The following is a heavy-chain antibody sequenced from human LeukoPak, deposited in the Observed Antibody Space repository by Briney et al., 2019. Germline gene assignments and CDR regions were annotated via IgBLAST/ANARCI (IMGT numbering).Heavy chain of an antibody. Sequence: PGGSLRLSCAASGFTFSSYGMHWVRQAPGKGLERVAFIRYDGSDEYYAASVKGRFTISRDKDKDTLYLQMNSLRVEDTAVYYCAKTAAPGRDNNWFDLWGQGALVTVSS. D-gene: IGHD6-13*01. CDR3: AKTAAPGRDNNWFDL. CDR2: IRYDGSDE. CDR1: GFTFSSYG. J-gene: IGHJ5*02. V-gene: IGHV3-30*02.